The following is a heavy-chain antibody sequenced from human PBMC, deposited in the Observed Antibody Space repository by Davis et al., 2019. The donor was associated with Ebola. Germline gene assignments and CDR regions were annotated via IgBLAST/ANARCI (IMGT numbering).Heavy chain of an antibody. CDR2: IYYSGST. CDR1: GGSISSGDYY. V-gene: IGHV4-30-4*01. D-gene: IGHD5-12*01. J-gene: IGHJ4*02. CDR3: ARAPGGYDETNFDY. Sequence: MPSETLSLTCTVSGGSISSGDYYWSWIRQPPGKGLEWIGYIYYSGSTYYNPSLKRRVTISVDTSKNQFSLKLSSVTAADTAVYYCARAPGGYDETNFDYWGQGTLVTVSS.